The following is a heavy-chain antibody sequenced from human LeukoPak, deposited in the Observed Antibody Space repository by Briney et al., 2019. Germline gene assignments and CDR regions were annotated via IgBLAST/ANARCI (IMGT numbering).Heavy chain of an antibody. CDR3: VLGYSSASSDF. J-gene: IGHJ4*02. CDR2: LSSSGST. Sequence: SETLSLTCTVSGGSISSSTYYWGCIRQAPGKGLEWIGSLSSSGSTYYNPSLKSLVTTSVDTSKKQFSLKLSSVTAADTAVYYCVLGYSSASSDFWGQGTLVTVSS. D-gene: IGHD6-19*01. CDR1: GGSISSSTYY. V-gene: IGHV4-39*01.